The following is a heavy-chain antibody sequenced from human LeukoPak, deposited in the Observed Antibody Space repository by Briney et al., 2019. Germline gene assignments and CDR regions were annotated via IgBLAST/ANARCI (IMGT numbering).Heavy chain of an antibody. CDR1: GFTFSSYG. D-gene: IGHD2-15*01. CDR3: ARTAIGYSDYSGYYFDY. J-gene: IGHJ4*02. CDR2: ISGSNSHI. V-gene: IGHV3-21*01. Sequence: PGGSLRLSCAASGFTFSSYGMHWVRQAPGKGLGWVSSISGSNSHIYYANSVKGRFTISRDNAQNSLYLQMNGLRAEDTAVYYCARTAIGYSDYSGYYFDYWGQGSLAAVSS.